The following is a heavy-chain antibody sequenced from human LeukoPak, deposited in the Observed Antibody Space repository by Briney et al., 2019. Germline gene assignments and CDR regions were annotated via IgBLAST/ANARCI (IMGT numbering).Heavy chain of an antibody. V-gene: IGHV1-69*01. CDR3: ARDTYDSSGYYFSHYYYGMDV. CDR2: IIPIFGTA. J-gene: IGHJ6*02. D-gene: IGHD3-22*01. CDR1: GGTLSSYA. Sequence: GSSVKVSCTASGGTLSSYAISWVRRAPGQGLEWMGGIIPIFGTANYAQKFQGRVTITADESTSTAYMELSSLRSEDTAVYYCARDTYDSSGYYFSHYYYGMDVWGQGTTVTVSS.